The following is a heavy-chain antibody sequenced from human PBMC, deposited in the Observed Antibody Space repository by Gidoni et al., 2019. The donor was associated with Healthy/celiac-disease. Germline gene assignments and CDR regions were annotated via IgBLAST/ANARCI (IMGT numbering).Heavy chain of an antibody. CDR3: TREGTIVFGAFDI. CDR1: GFSFGDYA. V-gene: IGHV3-49*03. CDR2: TRSKAYGGTT. Sequence: EVQLVESGGGLVQPGRSLRLSCTASGFSFGDYAMSWFRQAPGKGLEGVGLTRSKAYGGTTEYAASVKGRLPIARDDSKSSAYLQMNSLKTEETAVYYCTREGTIVFGAFDIWGQGTMVTVSS. D-gene: IGHD3-22*01. J-gene: IGHJ3*02.